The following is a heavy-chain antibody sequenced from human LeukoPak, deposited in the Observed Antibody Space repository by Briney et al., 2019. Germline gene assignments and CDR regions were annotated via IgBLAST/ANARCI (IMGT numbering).Heavy chain of an antibody. CDR3: ARSVRYYYDSSGYYYFDY. V-gene: IGHV4-59*12. CDR2: IYYSGST. CDR1: GGSISSYY. D-gene: IGHD3-22*01. J-gene: IGHJ4*02. Sequence: SETLSLTCTVSGGSISSYYWSWIRQPPGKGLEWIGTIYYSGSTFYNPSLKSRVTISVDTSKNQFSLKLSSVTAADTAVYYCARSVRYYYDSSGYYYFDYWGQGTLVTVSS.